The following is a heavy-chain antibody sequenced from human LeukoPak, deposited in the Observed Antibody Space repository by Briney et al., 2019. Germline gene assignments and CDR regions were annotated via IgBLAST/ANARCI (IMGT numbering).Heavy chain of an antibody. CDR3: ARHGSGWSFDY. CDR1: GSSISGYY. J-gene: IGHJ4*02. D-gene: IGHD6-19*01. CDR2: ISYSGST. V-gene: IGHV4-59*08. Sequence: PSETLSLTCTVSGSSISGYYWSWIWQPPGKGLEWIGYISYSGSTNHNPSLKSRVSISVDTSKNQFSLNLNSVTAADTAVFYCARHGSGWSFDYWAQGTLVTVSS.